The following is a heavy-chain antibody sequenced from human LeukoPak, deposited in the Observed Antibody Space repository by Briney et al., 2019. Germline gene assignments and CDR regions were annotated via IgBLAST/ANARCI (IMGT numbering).Heavy chain of an antibody. CDR1: GYTFTGYY. CDR3: ARIYSGYDPPDAFDI. Sequence: GASVKVSCKTSGYTFTGYYMHWVRQAPGQGLEWMGWINPNSGGTNYAQKFQGRVTMTRDTSISTAYMELNRLRSDDTAVYYCARIYSGYDPPDAFDIWGQGTTVTVSS. D-gene: IGHD5-12*01. V-gene: IGHV1-2*02. J-gene: IGHJ3*02. CDR2: INPNSGGT.